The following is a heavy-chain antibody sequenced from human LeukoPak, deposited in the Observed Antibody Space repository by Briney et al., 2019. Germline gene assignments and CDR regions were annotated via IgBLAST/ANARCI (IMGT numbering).Heavy chain of an antibody. CDR2: ISGSGGST. CDR3: AKTGYGDYFDYYYYGMDD. Sequence: GGSLRLSCEASGFTFSSYAMSWVRQAPGKGLEWVSAISGSGGSTYYADSVKGRFTISRDNSKNTLYLQMNSLRAEDTAVYYCAKTGYGDYFDYYYYGMDDWGQGTTVTVSS. D-gene: IGHD4-17*01. J-gene: IGHJ6*02. V-gene: IGHV3-23*01. CDR1: GFTFSSYA.